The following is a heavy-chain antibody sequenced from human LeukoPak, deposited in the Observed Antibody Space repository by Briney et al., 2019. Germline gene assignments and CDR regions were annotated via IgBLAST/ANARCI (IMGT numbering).Heavy chain of an antibody. J-gene: IGHJ4*02. V-gene: IGHV3-53*01. CDR3: AILGSIAAAGTDY. CDR1: GFTVSSNY. CDR2: IYSGGST. D-gene: IGHD6-13*01. Sequence: GGSLRLSCAASGFTVSSNYMSWVRQAPGKGLEWVSVIYSGGSTYYADSVKGRFTISRDNSKNTLYLQMNSLRAEDTAVYYCAILGSIAAAGTDYWGQGTLVTVSS.